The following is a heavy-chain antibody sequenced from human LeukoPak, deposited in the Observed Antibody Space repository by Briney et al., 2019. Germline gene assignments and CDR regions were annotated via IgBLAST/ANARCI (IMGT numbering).Heavy chain of an antibody. Sequence: SETLSLTCAVSGGSISSSNWWSWVRQPPGKGLEWIGEIYHSGSTNYNPSLKSRVTISVDKSKNQFSLRLNSVTAADTAVYYCARTYYYGSGSYSTWFDPWGQGTLVTVSS. J-gene: IGHJ5*02. CDR1: GGSISSSNW. CDR3: ARTYYYGSGSYSTWFDP. CDR2: IYHSGST. D-gene: IGHD3-10*01. V-gene: IGHV4-4*02.